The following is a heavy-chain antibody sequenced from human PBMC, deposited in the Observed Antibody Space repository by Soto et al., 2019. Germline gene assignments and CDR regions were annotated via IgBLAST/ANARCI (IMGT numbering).Heavy chain of an antibody. Sequence: GGSLRLSCAASGFTFSSYSMNWVRQAPGKGLEWVSSISSSSSYIYYADSVKGRFTISRDSAKNSLYLQMNSLRAEDTAVYYCARVVMVRAAIILWSYYYYMDVWGKGTTVTVSS. CDR1: GFTFSSYS. CDR3: ARVVMVRAAIILWSYYYYMDV. D-gene: IGHD3-10*01. J-gene: IGHJ6*03. V-gene: IGHV3-21*01. CDR2: ISSSSSYI.